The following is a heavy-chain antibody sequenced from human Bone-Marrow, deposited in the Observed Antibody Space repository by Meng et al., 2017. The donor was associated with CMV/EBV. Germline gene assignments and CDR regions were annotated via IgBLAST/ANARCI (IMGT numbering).Heavy chain of an antibody. CDR2: ISWDGGST. Sequence: GESLKIYCAASGFTFDDYAMHWVRQAPGKGLEWGSLISWDGGSTYYADSVKGRFTISRDNSKNSLYLQRNSLRAEDTALYYCAKGYSSTYYYYYGMDVWGQGTTVTVSS. J-gene: IGHJ6*01. CDR1: GFTFDDYA. D-gene: IGHD6-13*01. CDR3: AKGYSSTYYYYYGMDV. V-gene: IGHV3-43D*03.